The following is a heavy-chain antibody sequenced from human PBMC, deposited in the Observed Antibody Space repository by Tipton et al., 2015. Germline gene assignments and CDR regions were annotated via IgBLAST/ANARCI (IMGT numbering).Heavy chain of an antibody. J-gene: IGHJ4*02. CDR2: IYYSGST. D-gene: IGHD5-18*01. CDR3: ARSIGYSLTCFDY. CDR1: GGSVSSGSYY. Sequence: TLSLTCTVSGGSVSSGSYYWSWIRQHPGKGLEWIGYIYYSGSTYYNPSLKSRVTISVDTSKNHFSLKLSSVTAADTAVYYCARSIGYSLTCFDYWGQGTLVTVSS. V-gene: IGHV4-31*03.